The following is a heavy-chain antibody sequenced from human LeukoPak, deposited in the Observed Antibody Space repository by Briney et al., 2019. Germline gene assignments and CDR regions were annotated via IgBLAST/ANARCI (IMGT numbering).Heavy chain of an antibody. CDR1: GGSISSSGYY. V-gene: IGHV4-39*02. J-gene: IGHJ4*02. CDR3: ARLGYCSSASCGPLDY. D-gene: IGHD2-2*01. Sequence: PSETQSLTCTVSGGSISSSGYYWGWIRQPPGKGLEWIGNIYYSGSTYYNPSLKSRVTISVDTSKNHFSLKLNSVTAADTALYYCARLGYCSSASCGPLDYWGQGTLVTVSS. CDR2: IYYSGST.